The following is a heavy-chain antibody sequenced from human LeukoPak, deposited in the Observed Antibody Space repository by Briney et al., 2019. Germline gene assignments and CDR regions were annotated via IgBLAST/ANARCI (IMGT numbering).Heavy chain of an antibody. CDR2: ISVSGTTM. V-gene: IGHV3-11*01. J-gene: IGHJ4*02. CDR1: GFTFTDYY. CDR3: ARVGRLQYGDYVAFDY. D-gene: IGHD4-17*01. Sequence: GGSLRLSCATSGFTFTDYYMSWIRQTPGKGLEWVSYISVSGTTMYYADSVKGRFTLSRDNAKNSLYLQMNSLRAEDTAVYYCARVGRLQYGDYVAFDYWGQGALVTVSS.